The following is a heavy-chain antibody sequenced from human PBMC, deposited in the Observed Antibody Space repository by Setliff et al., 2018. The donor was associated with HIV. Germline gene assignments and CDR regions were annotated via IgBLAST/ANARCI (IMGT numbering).Heavy chain of an antibody. CDR2: IYYSGST. CDR3: ARQRDFDWLLQNYYYMDV. CDR1: GFSINSGYY. J-gene: IGHJ6*03. V-gene: IGHV4-38-2*01. D-gene: IGHD3-9*01. Sequence: SETLSLTCAVSGFSINSGYYWGWIRQPPGKGLEWIGSIYYSGSTSYNPSLKSRVTLSVKTSKNQFSLNLYSVTAADTAVYYCARQRDFDWLLQNYYYMDVWGKGATVTVSS.